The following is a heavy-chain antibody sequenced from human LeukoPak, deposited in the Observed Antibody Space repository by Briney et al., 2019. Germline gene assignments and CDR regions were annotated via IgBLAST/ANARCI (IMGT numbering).Heavy chain of an antibody. J-gene: IGHJ6*03. CDR1: GYTFTSYY. Sequence: GASVKVSCKASGYTFTSYYMHWVRQAPGQGLEWMGIINPSGGSTSYAQKFQGRVTMTRDMSTSTVYMELSSLRSEDTAVYYCARDRCEQGYCSGGSHREGYMDVWGKGTTVTVSS. V-gene: IGHV1-46*01. CDR2: INPSGGST. D-gene: IGHD2-15*01. CDR3: ARDRCEQGYCSGGSHREGYMDV.